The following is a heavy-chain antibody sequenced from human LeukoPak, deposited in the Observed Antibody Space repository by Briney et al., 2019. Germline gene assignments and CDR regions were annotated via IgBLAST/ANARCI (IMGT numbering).Heavy chain of an antibody. CDR2: IRIDGSDA. J-gene: IGHJ3*01. D-gene: IGHD2-2*01. CDR3: AKEVTYCSRSSCNDAFDL. Sequence: GGSLRLSCAASGFRFSTSGMHWGRQAPGEGLEWVAFIRIDGSDADHGESVQGGFTISRDKSKNTMYLQMNSLRAEDTAVYYCAKEVTYCSRSSCNDAFDLWGRGTIV. CDR1: GFRFSTSG. V-gene: IGHV3-30*02.